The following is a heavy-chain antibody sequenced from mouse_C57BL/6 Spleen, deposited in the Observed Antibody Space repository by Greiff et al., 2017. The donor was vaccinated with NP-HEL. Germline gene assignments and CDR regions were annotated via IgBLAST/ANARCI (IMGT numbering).Heavy chain of an antibody. J-gene: IGHJ2*01. CDR2: INPGSGGT. Sequence: VQLQQSGAELVRPGTSVKVSCKASGYAFTNYLIEWVKQRPGQGLEWIGVINPGSGGTNYNEKFKGKATLTADKSSSTAYMQLSSLTSEDSAVYFCARDYYGSSPFDYWGRGTTLTVSS. CDR1: GYAFTNYL. D-gene: IGHD1-1*01. V-gene: IGHV1-54*01. CDR3: ARDYYGSSPFDY.